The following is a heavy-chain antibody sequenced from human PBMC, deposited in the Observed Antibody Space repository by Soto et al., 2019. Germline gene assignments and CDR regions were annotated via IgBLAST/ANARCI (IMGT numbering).Heavy chain of an antibody. V-gene: IGHV3-23*01. Sequence: EVQLLESGGGLVQPGGSLRLSCAASGFTFSSYAMSWVRQAPGKGLEWASAISGSGGSTYYTDSVKGRFTISRDNYKNTLYLQMNSLRAEDTAVYYCAKDVDGDSLNCFDPWGQGTLVTVSS. D-gene: IGHD4-17*01. CDR2: ISGSGGST. CDR1: GFTFSSYA. CDR3: AKDVDGDSLNCFDP. J-gene: IGHJ5*02.